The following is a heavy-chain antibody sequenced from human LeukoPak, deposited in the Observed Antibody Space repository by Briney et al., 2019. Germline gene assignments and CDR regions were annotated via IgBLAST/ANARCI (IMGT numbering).Heavy chain of an antibody. CDR2: IDPSDSET. Sequence: GESLKISCKASGFSFTSYWIGWVRQMPGKGLEWMGIIDPSDSETRYTPSFQGQVTISADKSLSSAYLQWNSLKASDTAMYYCARQTAMGRSGDYWGQGTLVTVSA. CDR3: ARQTAMGRSGDY. J-gene: IGHJ4*02. D-gene: IGHD5-18*01. V-gene: IGHV5-51*01. CDR1: GFSFTSYW.